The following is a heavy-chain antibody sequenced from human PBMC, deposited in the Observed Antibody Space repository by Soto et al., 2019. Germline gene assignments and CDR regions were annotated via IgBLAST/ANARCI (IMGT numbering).Heavy chain of an antibody. J-gene: IGHJ4*02. Sequence: QITLKESGPTLVKPTQTLTLPCTSSGFSLDTSGVGVAWIRQPPGKTLEWLALIYWDDDKRYSPYLNSRLTITKDTSKNQVVLRMTNVDPVDTATYDCAHSFEFDWVWAFEYWGQGALVTVSS. V-gene: IGHV2-5*02. CDR1: GFSLDTSGVG. D-gene: IGHD3-9*01. CDR2: IYWDDDK. CDR3: AHSFEFDWVWAFEY.